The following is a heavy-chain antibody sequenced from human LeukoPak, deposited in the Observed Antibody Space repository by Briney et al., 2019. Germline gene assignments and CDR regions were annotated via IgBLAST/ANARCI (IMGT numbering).Heavy chain of an antibody. CDR1: GFTFSSYW. Sequence: GGSLRLSCAASGFTFSSYWMHWVRQAPGKGLVWASRISSDSRNTYYADSVKGRFTISRDNAKNTLFLQMNSLRAEDTGVYYCGRGAGGGSGNYLFDFWGQGTLVTVSS. CDR2: ISSDSRNT. D-gene: IGHD3-10*01. V-gene: IGHV3-74*01. CDR3: GRGAGGGSGNYLFDF. J-gene: IGHJ4*02.